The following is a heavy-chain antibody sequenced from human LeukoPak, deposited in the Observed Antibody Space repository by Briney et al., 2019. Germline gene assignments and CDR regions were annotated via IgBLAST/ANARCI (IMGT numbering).Heavy chain of an antibody. CDR3: AKVGPVGATSDYFGY. J-gene: IGHJ4*02. CDR1: GFTFSNYA. D-gene: IGHD1-26*01. V-gene: IGHV3-23*01. Sequence: PGGSLRLSCAASGFTFSNYAMRWVRQAPGKGLEWVSAISGSGGSTYYADSVKGRFTISRDNSKNTLYLQMNSLRAEDTAVYYCAKVGPVGATSDYFGYWGQGTLVTVSS. CDR2: ISGSGGST.